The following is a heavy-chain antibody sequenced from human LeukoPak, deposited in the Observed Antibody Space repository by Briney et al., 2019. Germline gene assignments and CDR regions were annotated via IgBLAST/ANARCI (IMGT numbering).Heavy chain of an antibody. CDR3: VRDVGAVRGEVYFDY. CDR2: ITGSGPYM. CDR1: GFTFSTFA. D-gene: IGHD3-10*01. Sequence: GGSLRLSCAASGFTFSTFAMHWVRLSPGKGLEWVSSITGSGPYMLYADSVKHRFAISRDNTKNLLYLEMNSLRAEDTAMYFCVRDVGAVRGEVYFDYWGQGTLVTVSS. V-gene: IGHV3-21*06. J-gene: IGHJ4*02.